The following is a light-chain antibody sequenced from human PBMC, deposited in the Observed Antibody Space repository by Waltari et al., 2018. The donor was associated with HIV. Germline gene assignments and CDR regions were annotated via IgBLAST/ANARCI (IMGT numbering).Light chain of an antibody. V-gene: IGLV1-47*01. CDR1: SSNIGNDN. CDR3: VGWDGSLSGYV. CDR2: KNY. Sequence: QSVLPQPPSASGTPGPTVTISCSGRSSNIGNDNVYWYQQLPGMTPKLLIYKNYQRPSGVPDRFAGSKSGTSASLAISGLRSEDEADYYCVGWDGSLSGYVFGAGTKVTVL. J-gene: IGLJ1*01.